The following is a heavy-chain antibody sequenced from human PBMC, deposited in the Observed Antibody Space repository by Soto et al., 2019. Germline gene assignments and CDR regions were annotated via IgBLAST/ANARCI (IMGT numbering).Heavy chain of an antibody. V-gene: IGHV3-30-3*01. CDR1: GFTFSSYA. CDR2: ISYDGSNK. CDR3: ARDPGVHTAMFTLYFDY. D-gene: IGHD5-18*01. Sequence: LRLSCAASGFTFSSYAMHWVRRAPGKGPEWVAVISYDGSNKYYADSVKGRFTISRDNSKNTLYLQMNSLRAEDTAVYYCARDPGVHTAMFTLYFDYLGQATLLTVCS. J-gene: IGHJ4*02.